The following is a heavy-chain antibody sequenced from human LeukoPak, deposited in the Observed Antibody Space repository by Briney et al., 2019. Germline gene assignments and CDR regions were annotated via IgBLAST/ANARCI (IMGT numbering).Heavy chain of an antibody. J-gene: IGHJ4*02. CDR1: GDSISSGTHY. D-gene: IGHD3-16*01. V-gene: IGHV4-31*03. Sequence: SETLSLTCTVSGDSISSGTHYYNWIRQHPGKGLEWIGCIYYTGITSYNPSLKSRVTMSVDTSMNQVSLKVTSLTAADTAVYYCAASSGVTLGRFWGQGALVTVSS. CDR3: AASSGVTLGRF. CDR2: IYYTGIT.